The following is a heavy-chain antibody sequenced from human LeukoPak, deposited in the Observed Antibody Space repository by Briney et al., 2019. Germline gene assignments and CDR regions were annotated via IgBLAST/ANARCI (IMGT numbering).Heavy chain of an antibody. J-gene: IGHJ4*02. V-gene: IGHV3-11*06. CDR2: ISSSSSYT. CDR3: AKVPAAGDYFDY. Sequence: GGSLRLSCAASGFTFSDYYMSWIRQAPGQGLEWVSYISSSSSYTNYADSVKGRFTISRDNATNSLYLQMNSVRAEDTAVYYCAKVPAAGDYFDYWGQGTLVTVSS. CDR1: GFTFSDYY. D-gene: IGHD2-2*01.